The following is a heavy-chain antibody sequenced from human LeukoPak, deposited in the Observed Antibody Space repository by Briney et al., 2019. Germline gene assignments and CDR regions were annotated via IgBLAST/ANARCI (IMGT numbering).Heavy chain of an antibody. CDR2: IWSSGSII. Sequence: GGSLRLSCAASGFTFSDYYMSWIRQAPGKGLEWVSYIWSSGSIIYYADSVKGRFTISRDNSKNTLYLQMNSLRAEDTAVCYCARTACPQWLVPTYIDYWGQGTLVPVSS. D-gene: IGHD6-19*01. V-gene: IGHV3-11*04. J-gene: IGHJ4*02. CDR1: GFTFSDYY. CDR3: ARTACPQWLVPTYIDY.